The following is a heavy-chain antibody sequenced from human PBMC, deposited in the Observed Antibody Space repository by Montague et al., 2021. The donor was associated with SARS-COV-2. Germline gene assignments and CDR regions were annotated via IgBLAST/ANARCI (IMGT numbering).Heavy chain of an antibody. CDR2: MYYSGST. V-gene: IGHV4-59*01. J-gene: IGHJ6*02. Sequence: SETLSLTCIVSGGSTNYYYWSWIRQSPGKGLEWIGYMYYSGSTNYNPSLKSRVTMSIDRSKNQFSLKLRSVTAADTAVYYCARVARDCNNGVCRTYYYYGLDVWGQGTTVTVSS. CDR1: GGSTNYYY. D-gene: IGHD2-8*01. CDR3: ARVARDCNNGVCRTYYYYGLDV.